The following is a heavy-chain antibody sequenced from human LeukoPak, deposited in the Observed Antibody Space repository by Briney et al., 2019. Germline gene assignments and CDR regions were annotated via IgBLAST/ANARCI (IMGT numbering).Heavy chain of an antibody. Sequence: GASVKLSCKASGYTFSSYHLHWVRQAPGQGLEWMGIINPSGGSTSYAQKFQGRVTMTRVTSTSTVYMELSSLRSEDTAVYYCARVGSSTWYESDYWGQGTLVTVSS. CDR3: ARVGSSTWYESDY. J-gene: IGHJ4*02. CDR2: INPSGGST. D-gene: IGHD6-13*01. CDR1: GYTFSSYH. V-gene: IGHV1-46*01.